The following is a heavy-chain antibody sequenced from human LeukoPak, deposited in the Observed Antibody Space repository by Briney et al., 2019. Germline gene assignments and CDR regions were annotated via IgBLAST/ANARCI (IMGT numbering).Heavy chain of an antibody. V-gene: IGHV4-39*07. J-gene: IGHJ3*02. D-gene: IGHD2-2*01. CDR3: GRGGGGKGGIVVVPAARLAFDI. Sequence: PSETLSLTCTVSGGSISSSSYYWGWIRQPPGKGLEWIGSMYYSGSTNYNPSLKSRVTMSVDTSKNQFSLKLSSVTAADTAVYYWGRGGGGKGGIVVVPAARLAFDIWGQGTMVTVSS. CDR1: GGSISSSSYY. CDR2: MYYSGST.